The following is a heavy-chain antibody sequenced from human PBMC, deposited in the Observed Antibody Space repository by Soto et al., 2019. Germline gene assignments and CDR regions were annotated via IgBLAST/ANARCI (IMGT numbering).Heavy chain of an antibody. V-gene: IGHV3-73*01. J-gene: IGHJ6*03. Sequence: EVQLVESGGGLVQPGGSLKLSCAASGFTFSGSAMHWVRQASGKGLEWVGGIRSKPNNYATTYGASVKGRFTISRDDSKNTAYLQMNSLNTEDTAVYYCSRQASDFWSGKPQYYMDVWGKGTTVTVSS. CDR3: SRQASDFWSGKPQYYMDV. D-gene: IGHD3-3*01. CDR2: IRSKPNNYAT. CDR1: GFTFSGSA.